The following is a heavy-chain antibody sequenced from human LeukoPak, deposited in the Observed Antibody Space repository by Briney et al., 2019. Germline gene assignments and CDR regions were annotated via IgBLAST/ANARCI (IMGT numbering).Heavy chain of an antibody. J-gene: IGHJ6*03. CDR1: GGSISSSSYY. Sequence: SETLSLTCTVSGGSISSSSYYWRWIRQPPGKGLEWNVSIYYSGSTFYNPSLKSRVTISVYTSKNQFSLKLSSVTAADTAVYYCARHRAATAYYYYMDVWGKGTTVSPSS. CDR3: ARHRAATAYYYYMDV. CDR2: IYYSGST. V-gene: IGHV4-39*01. D-gene: IGHD2-15*01.